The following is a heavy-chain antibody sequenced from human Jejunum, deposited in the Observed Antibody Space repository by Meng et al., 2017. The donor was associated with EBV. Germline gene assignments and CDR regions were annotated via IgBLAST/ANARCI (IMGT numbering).Heavy chain of an antibody. V-gene: IGHV4-4*02. CDR3: ARASSERPLDY. CDR2: INQVGST. CDR1: TDFISSYEW. J-gene: IGHJ4*02. Sequence: GQLQESGPGLVNPSGTLSLTCAVSTDFISSYEWWSWVRQPPGKGLEWLGEINQVGSTYYNPSLKSRVTISIDTSKRQFSLRLNSMTAADTAVYYCARASSERPLDYWGQGTLVTVSS. D-gene: IGHD1-14*01.